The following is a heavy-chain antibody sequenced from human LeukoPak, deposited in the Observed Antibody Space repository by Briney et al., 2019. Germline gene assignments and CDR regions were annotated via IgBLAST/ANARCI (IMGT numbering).Heavy chain of an antibody. Sequence: GGSLRLSCAASGFTFSSYAMSWVRQAPGKGLEWVSAISGSGGSTYYADSVKGRFTISRDNSGNTLSLQMNSLRAEDTAVYYCAKDTTRDGYNYGQVYYFDYWGQGTLVTVSS. J-gene: IGHJ4*02. CDR3: AKDTTRDGYNYGQVYYFDY. V-gene: IGHV3-23*01. D-gene: IGHD5-24*01. CDR2: ISGSGGST. CDR1: GFTFSSYA.